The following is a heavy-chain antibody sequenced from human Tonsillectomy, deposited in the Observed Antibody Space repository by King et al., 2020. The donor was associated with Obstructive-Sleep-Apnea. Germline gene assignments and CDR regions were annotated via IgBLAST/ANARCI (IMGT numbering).Heavy chain of an antibody. CDR3: ARANWNDRDAFDI. D-gene: IGHD1-1*01. CDR1: GGSISSYY. Sequence: QLQESGPGLVNPSETLSLTCTVSGGSISSYYWSWIRQPPGKGLEWVGYIYYSGSTNYNPSLKSRVTISVDTSKNQYSLKLSSVTAADTAVYYCARANWNDRDAFDIWGQGTMVTVSS. CDR2: IYYSGST. J-gene: IGHJ3*02. V-gene: IGHV4-59*01.